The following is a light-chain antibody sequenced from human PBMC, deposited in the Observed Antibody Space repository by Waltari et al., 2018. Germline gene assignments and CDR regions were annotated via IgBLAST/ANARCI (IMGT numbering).Light chain of an antibody. CDR2: DVS. V-gene: IGKV1-39*01. Sequence: DIHMTQSPSSLSASVGDRVTITCRASQSIGGYLNWYQQKPGKAPDLLIYDVSSLQSGVPSRFSGSGSGTDFTLTITTLQPEDFATYYCQQSNSMPLTFGGGTKVEIK. CDR3: QQSNSMPLT. J-gene: IGKJ4*01. CDR1: QSIGGY.